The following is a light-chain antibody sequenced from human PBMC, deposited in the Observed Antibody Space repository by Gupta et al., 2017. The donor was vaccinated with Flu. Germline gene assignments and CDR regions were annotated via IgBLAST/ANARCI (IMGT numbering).Light chain of an antibody. CDR2: GNS. Sequence: QSVLTQPPSVSGAPGQRVTISCTGSSSNIGAGYDVHWYQQLPGTAPKLLIYGNSNRPSGVPDRFSGSKSGTSVSLAITGLQAEDEADYYCQSYDSSLSGPYVVFGGGTKLTVL. CDR3: QSYDSSLSGPYVV. V-gene: IGLV1-40*01. J-gene: IGLJ2*01. CDR1: SSNIGAGYD.